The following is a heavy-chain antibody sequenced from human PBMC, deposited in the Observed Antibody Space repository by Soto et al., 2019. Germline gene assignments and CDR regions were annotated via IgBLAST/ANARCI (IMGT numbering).Heavy chain of an antibody. V-gene: IGHV4-34*01. J-gene: IGHJ4*02. D-gene: IGHD1-1*01. CDR1: GGSFSGYY. CDR3: ARVNVQRQSPYYFDY. Sequence: SETLSLTCAVYGGSFSGYYWSWIRQPPGKGLEWIGEINHSGSTNYNPSLKSRVTISVDTSKNQFSLKLNSVTAADTAVYYCARVNVQRQSPYYFDYWGQGTLVTVSS. CDR2: INHSGST.